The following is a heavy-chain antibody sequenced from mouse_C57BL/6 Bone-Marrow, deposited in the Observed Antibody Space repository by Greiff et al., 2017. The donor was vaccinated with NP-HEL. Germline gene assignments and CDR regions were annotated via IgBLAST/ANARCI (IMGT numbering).Heavy chain of an antibody. V-gene: IGHV12-3*01. CDR1: GFPITSGYY. D-gene: IGHD2-4*01. Sequence: QVQLKESGPGLVKPSQSLFLTCSITGFPITSGYYWIWIRQSPGKPLEWMGYITHSGETFYNPSLQSPIPITRETSKNQVFLQLNSVTREDTAVYYGAGASYEYDPYWYFGVWGTGATVTVSS. CDR3: AGASYEYDPYWYFGV. J-gene: IGHJ1*03. CDR2: ITHSGET.